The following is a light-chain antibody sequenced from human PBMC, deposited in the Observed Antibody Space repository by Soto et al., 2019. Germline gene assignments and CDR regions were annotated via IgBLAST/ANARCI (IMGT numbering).Light chain of an antibody. CDR3: QQGYSTPYT. CDR1: QSISSY. V-gene: IGKV1-39*01. J-gene: IGKJ2*01. Sequence: DIQMTQSPSSLSASVGDRVTITCRASQSISSYLNWYQQKPGKAPKLLIYAASSLQSGVPSRFSGSGSGTDFTLTISSLQPEDFAIYYCQQGYSTPYTLGQGTKLEIK. CDR2: AAS.